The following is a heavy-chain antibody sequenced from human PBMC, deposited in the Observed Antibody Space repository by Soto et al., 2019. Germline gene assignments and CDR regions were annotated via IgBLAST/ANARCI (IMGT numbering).Heavy chain of an antibody. V-gene: IGHV4-31*03. Sequence: QVQLQESGPGLVKPSQTLSLTCTVSGGSISSGGYYWSWIRQHPGKGLEWIGYIYYSGSTYYNPSLKSRVTISVDTSKNQFSLKLSSVTAADTAVYYCARDGSTVTTLRYGMDVLGQGTTVTVSS. D-gene: IGHD4-17*01. J-gene: IGHJ6*02. CDR1: GGSISSGGYY. CDR3: ARDGSTVTTLRYGMDV. CDR2: IYYSGST.